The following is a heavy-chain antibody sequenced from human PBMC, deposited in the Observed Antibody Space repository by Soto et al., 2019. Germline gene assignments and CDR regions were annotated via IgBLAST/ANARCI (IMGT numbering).Heavy chain of an antibody. V-gene: IGHV3-33*01. CDR3: ARDFRGITGTILFDY. CDR1: GFTFSSYG. D-gene: IGHD1-7*01. CDR2: IWYDGSNK. J-gene: IGHJ4*02. Sequence: QVQLVESGGGVVQPGRSLRLSCAASGFTFSSYGMHWVRQAPGKGLEWVAVIWYDGSNKYYADSVKGRFTISRDNSKNTLYLQMNSLIAEDTAVYYCARDFRGITGTILFDYWGQGTLVTVSS.